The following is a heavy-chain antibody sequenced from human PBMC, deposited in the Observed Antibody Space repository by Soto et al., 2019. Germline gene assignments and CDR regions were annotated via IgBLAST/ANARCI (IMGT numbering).Heavy chain of an antibody. D-gene: IGHD2-2*01. Sequence: GGSLRLSXAASGFTFSSNWMHWVRQAPGKGLVWVSRINSDGSSTSYADSVKGRFTVSRDNAKNTMYLQMNSLRAEDTAVYYCARDRYCSSTSCYPLDYWGQGTLVTVSS. CDR2: INSDGSST. CDR3: ARDRYCSSTSCYPLDY. CDR1: GFTFSSNW. J-gene: IGHJ4*02. V-gene: IGHV3-74*01.